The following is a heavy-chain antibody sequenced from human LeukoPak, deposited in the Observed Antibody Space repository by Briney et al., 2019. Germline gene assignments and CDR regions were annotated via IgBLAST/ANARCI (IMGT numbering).Heavy chain of an antibody. V-gene: IGHV3-23*01. CDR1: GFIVNTNY. CDR2: ISGSGGST. CDR3: AKDLDSYGRTYFDY. D-gene: IGHD5-18*01. J-gene: IGHJ4*02. Sequence: PGGSLRLSCAASGFIVNTNYMSWVRQAPGKGLEWVSAISGSGGSTYYADSVKGRFTISRDNSKNTLYLQMNSLRAEDTAVYYCAKDLDSYGRTYFDYWGQGTLVTVSS.